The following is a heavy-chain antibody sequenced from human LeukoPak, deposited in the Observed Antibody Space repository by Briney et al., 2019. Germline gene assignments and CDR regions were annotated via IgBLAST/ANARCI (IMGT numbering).Heavy chain of an antibody. CDR3: AKGHGGFLEWLSY. J-gene: IGHJ4*02. Sequence: GGSLRLSCAVSGFSFSDYYMSWIRQPPGKGLEWVSYISGSSTKTNYADSVKGRFTISRDNAKNSLYLQMNSLRAEDTAVYYCAKGHGGFLEWLSYWGQGTLVTVSS. D-gene: IGHD3-3*01. V-gene: IGHV3-11*05. CDR2: ISGSSTKT. CDR1: GFSFSDYY.